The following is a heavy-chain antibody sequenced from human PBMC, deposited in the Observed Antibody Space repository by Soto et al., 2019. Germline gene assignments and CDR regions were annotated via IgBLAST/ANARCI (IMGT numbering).Heavy chain of an antibody. Sequence: QVQLQESGPGLVKTSETLSLTCTVSGGSISSYYWSWIRQPAGKGLEWIGRIYTSGSTNYNPSLKSRVTISVDTTNNPFSLTLSSVTAADTAVYYCAREYSRSWYKLSINWFDTWRQGTLVTVSS. CDR1: GGSISSYY. CDR2: IYTSGST. J-gene: IGHJ5*02. V-gene: IGHV4-4*07. CDR3: AREYSRSWYKLSINWFDT. D-gene: IGHD6-13*01.